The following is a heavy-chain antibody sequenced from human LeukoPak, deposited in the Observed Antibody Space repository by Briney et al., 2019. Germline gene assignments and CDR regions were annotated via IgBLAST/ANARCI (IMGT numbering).Heavy chain of an antibody. J-gene: IGHJ4*02. Sequence: GGSLRLSCAASGFTFSSYAMSWVRQATGKGLGWVSAISGSGGSTYYADSVKGRFTITRDNSKNTLYLQMNSLRAEDTAVYYCAKDQIYSYGFDYWGQGTLVTVSS. V-gene: IGHV3-23*01. D-gene: IGHD5-18*01. CDR2: ISGSGGST. CDR1: GFTFSSYA. CDR3: AKDQIYSYGFDY.